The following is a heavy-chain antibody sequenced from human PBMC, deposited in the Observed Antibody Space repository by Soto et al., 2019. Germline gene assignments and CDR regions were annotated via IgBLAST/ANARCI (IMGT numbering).Heavy chain of an antibody. CDR3: ARSSVVVTAAYY. CDR2: INAGNGNT. Sequence: ASLKVSCKASGYTFTSYAMHWVRQAPGQRLEWMGWINAGNGNTKYSQKFQGRVTITRDTSASTAYMELSSLRSEDTAVYYCARSSVVVTAAYYWGRGTLVIGSA. CDR1: GYTFTSYA. J-gene: IGHJ4*02. D-gene: IGHD2-21*02. V-gene: IGHV1-3*01.